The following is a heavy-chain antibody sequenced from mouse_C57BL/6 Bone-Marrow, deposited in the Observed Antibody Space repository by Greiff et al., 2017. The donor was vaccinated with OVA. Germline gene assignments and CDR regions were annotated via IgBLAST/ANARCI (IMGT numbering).Heavy chain of an antibody. D-gene: IGHD1-1*01. CDR2: INPGSGGT. CDR3: ARDGSSSFAY. J-gene: IGHJ3*01. CDR1: GYAFTNYL. V-gene: IGHV1-54*01. Sequence: VKLMESGAELVRPGTSVKVSCKASGYAFTNYLIEWVKQRPGQGLEWIGVINPGSGGTNYNEKFKGKATLTADKSSSTAYMQLSSLTSEDSAVYFCARDGSSSFAYWGQGTLVTVSA.